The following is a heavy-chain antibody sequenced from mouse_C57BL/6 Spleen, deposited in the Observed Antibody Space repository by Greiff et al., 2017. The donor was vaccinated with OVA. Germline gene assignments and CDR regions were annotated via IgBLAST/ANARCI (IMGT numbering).Heavy chain of an antibody. Sequence: VQLQQSGPELVKPGASVKISCKASGYAFSSSWMNWVKQRPGKGLEWIGRIYPGDGDTNYNGKFKGKATLTADKSSSTAYMQLSSLTSEDSAVYFCARCPHYYGSSYGGAMDYWGQGTSVTVSS. CDR3: ARCPHYYGSSYGGAMDY. V-gene: IGHV1-82*01. D-gene: IGHD1-1*01. CDR2: IYPGDGDT. J-gene: IGHJ4*01. CDR1: GYAFSSSW.